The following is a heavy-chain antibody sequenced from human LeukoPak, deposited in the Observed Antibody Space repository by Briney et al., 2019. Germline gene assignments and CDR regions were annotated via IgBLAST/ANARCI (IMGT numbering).Heavy chain of an antibody. V-gene: IGHV3-30*04. Sequence: GGSLRLSCAASGFTFSSYAMHWVRQAPGKGLEWVAVISYDGSNKYYADSVKGRFTISRDNSKNTLYLQMNSLRAEDTAVYYCAKEMITFGGVIANDYWGQGTLVTVSS. CDR3: AKEMITFGGVIANDY. CDR1: GFTFSSYA. J-gene: IGHJ4*02. CDR2: ISYDGSNK. D-gene: IGHD3-16*02.